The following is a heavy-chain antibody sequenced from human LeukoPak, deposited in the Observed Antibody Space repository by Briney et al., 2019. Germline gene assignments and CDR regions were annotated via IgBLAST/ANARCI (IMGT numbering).Heavy chain of an antibody. CDR3: AITSSSYYDILTGYYPR. J-gene: IGHJ4*02. V-gene: IGHV5-51*01. CDR1: GYSFTSYW. D-gene: IGHD3-9*01. CDR2: IYPGDSDT. Sequence: GESLKISCKGSGYSFTSYWIGWVRQMPGKGLEWMGIIYPGDSDTRYSPSFRGQVTISADKSISTAYLQWSSLKASDTAMYYCAITSSSYYDILTGYYPRWGQGTLVTVSS.